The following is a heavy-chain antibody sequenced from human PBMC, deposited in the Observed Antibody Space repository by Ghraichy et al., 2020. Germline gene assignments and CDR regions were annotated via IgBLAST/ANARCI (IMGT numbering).Heavy chain of an antibody. CDR2: IWYDGSNK. CDR3: ARLQQLENYYYGMDV. V-gene: IGHV3-33*08. CDR1: GFTYSSYG. J-gene: IGHJ6*02. Sequence: LSLTCAASGFTYSSYGMHWVRQAPGKGLEWVALIWYDGSNKYYADSVKGRFTISRDNSKNTLDLQMNSLRAEDTAVYYCARLQQLENYYYGMDVWGQGTTVTVSS. D-gene: IGHD6-13*01.